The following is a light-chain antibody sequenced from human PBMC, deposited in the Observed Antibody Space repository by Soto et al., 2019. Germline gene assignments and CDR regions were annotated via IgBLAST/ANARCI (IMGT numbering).Light chain of an antibody. CDR2: DVN. V-gene: IGLV2-11*01. Sequence: QSVLTQPRSVSGSSGQSVTISCTGTSNDVGDYDYVSWYQQYPGKAPKLIIYDVNKRPSGVPDRFSGSKSGNTASLTISALQAEDEADYYCCSYAGGYTFLFGTGTKLTVL. CDR3: CSYAGGYTFL. J-gene: IGLJ1*01. CDR1: SNDVGDYDY.